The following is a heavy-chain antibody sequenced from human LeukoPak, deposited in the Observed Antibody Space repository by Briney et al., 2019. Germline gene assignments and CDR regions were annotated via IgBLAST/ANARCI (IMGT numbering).Heavy chain of an antibody. D-gene: IGHD5-18*01. CDR1: GFTFSTFA. CDR2: IFQGGGEI. J-gene: IGHJ4*02. Sequence: GGSLRLSCAASGFTFSTFAMIWVRQPPGKGLEWVSSIFQGGGEIHYADSVRGGFTISRDNSKSTLFLQMNSLRVEDTAIYYCATYRQVLLPFESWGQGTLVTVSS. V-gene: IGHV3-23*01. CDR3: ATYRQVLLPFES.